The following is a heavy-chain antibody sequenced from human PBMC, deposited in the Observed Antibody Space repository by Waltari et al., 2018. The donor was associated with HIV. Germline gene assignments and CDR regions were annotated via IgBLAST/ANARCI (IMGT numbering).Heavy chain of an antibody. D-gene: IGHD6-19*01. CDR2: GSPRGSP. CDR1: GGALTGYY. CDR3: ARQRSSGWLKYILAY. J-gene: IGHJ4*02. Sequence: QVQLQQWGTGLLKPSETLSLTCPVYGGALTGYYWPWIRQSPVSGLEWIGAGSPRGSPTYNPSLKGRPPLSIETSKNQFSLKLTAMPAADTATYYCARQRSSGWLKYILAYWSQGTVVTVSS. V-gene: IGHV4-34*01.